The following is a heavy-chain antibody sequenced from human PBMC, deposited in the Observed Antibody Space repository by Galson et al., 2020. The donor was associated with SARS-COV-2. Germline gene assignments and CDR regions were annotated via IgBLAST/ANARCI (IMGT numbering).Heavy chain of an antibody. CDR3: ARPQEPLRRWYPFDY. CDR2: IYYSGST. D-gene: IGHD2-15*01. V-gene: IGHV4-39*01. J-gene: IGHJ4*02. Sequence: SETLSLTCTVSGGSISSSSYYWGWIRQPPGKGLEWIGSIYYSGSTYYNPSLKSRVTISVDTSKNQFSLKLSSVTAADTAVYYCARPQEPLRRWYPFDYWGQGTLVTVSS. CDR1: GGSISSSSYY.